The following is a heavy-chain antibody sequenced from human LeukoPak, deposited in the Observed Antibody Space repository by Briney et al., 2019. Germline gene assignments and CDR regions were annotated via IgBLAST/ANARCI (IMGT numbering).Heavy chain of an antibody. V-gene: IGHV3-48*01. Sequence: GGSLGLSCAASRFTFSSYSMNWVRQAPGKGLEWVSYISSSSSSIYYADSVKGRFTISRDNAKNSLYLQMNSLRAEDTAVYYCVRQLVSWGRGTLVTVSS. CDR1: RFTFSSYS. D-gene: IGHD3-10*01. J-gene: IGHJ5*02. CDR2: ISSSSSSI. CDR3: VRQLVS.